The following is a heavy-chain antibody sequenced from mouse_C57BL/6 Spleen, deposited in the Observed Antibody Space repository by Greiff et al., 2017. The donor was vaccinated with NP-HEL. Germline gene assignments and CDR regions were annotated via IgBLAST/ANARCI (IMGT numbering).Heavy chain of an antibody. V-gene: IGHV1-55*01. CDR2: IYPGSGST. CDR3: ARYRRDYYGSSYGYFDV. Sequence: QVQLQQPGAELVKPGASVKMSCKASGYTFTSYWITWVKQRPGQGLEWIGDIYPGSGSTNYNEKFKSKATLTVDTSSSTAYMKLSSLTSEDSAVYYCARYRRDYYGSSYGYFDVWGTGTTVTVSS. D-gene: IGHD1-1*01. J-gene: IGHJ1*03. CDR1: GYTFTSYW.